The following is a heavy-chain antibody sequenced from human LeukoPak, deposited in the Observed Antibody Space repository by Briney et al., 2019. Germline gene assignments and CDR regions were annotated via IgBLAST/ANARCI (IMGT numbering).Heavy chain of an antibody. D-gene: IGHD3-22*01. J-gene: IGHJ4*02. CDR1: GFTFSSYW. CDR3: ARVRYYYDSSGYYNYFDY. Sequence: GGSLRLSCAASGFTFSSYWMSWVRQAPGKGLEWVANIKQDGSEKYYVDSVKGRFTISRDNAKNSLYLQMNSLRAEDTAVYYCARVRYYYDSSGYYNYFDYRGQGTLVTVSS. V-gene: IGHV3-7*01. CDR2: IKQDGSEK.